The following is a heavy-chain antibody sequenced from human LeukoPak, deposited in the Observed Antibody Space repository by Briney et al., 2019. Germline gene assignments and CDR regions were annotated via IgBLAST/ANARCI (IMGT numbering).Heavy chain of an antibody. CDR1: GFTFSSYG. CDR3: ARGPFITMVRGVMNPDY. Sequence: GRSLRLSCAASGFTFSSYGMHWVRQAPGKGLEWVAVIWYDGSNKYYADSVKGRFTISRDNSKNTLYLQMNSLRAEDTAVYYCARGPFITMVRGVMNPDYWGQGTLVTVSS. CDR2: IWYDGSNK. J-gene: IGHJ4*02. V-gene: IGHV3-33*01. D-gene: IGHD3-10*01.